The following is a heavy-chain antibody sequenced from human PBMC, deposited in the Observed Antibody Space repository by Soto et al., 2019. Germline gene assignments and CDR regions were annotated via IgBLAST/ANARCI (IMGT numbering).Heavy chain of an antibody. D-gene: IGHD3-22*01. Sequence: SGSMSLTCTVSGGTISSYYWSWIWQPPGKGLEWIGYIYYSGSTNYNPSLKSRVTISVDTSKNQFSLKLRSVTAADTAVYYCAXHLASSGPLRGYFDFWGQGTLVTVSS. CDR2: IYYSGST. CDR1: GGTISSYY. V-gene: IGHV4-59*08. J-gene: IGHJ4*02. CDR3: AXHLASSGPLRGYFDF.